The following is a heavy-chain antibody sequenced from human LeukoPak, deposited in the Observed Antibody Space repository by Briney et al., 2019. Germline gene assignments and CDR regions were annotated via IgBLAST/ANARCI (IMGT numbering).Heavy chain of an antibody. Sequence: PSETLSLTCTVSGGSISSSSYYWGWIRQPPGKGLEWIGSIYYSGSTYYNPSLKSRVTISVDTSKNQFSLKLSSVTAADTAVYYCARSQGQLWTPVHFDYWGQGTLVTVSS. CDR2: IYYSGST. V-gene: IGHV4-39*01. CDR3: ARSQGQLWTPVHFDY. D-gene: IGHD5-18*01. J-gene: IGHJ4*02. CDR1: GGSISSSSYY.